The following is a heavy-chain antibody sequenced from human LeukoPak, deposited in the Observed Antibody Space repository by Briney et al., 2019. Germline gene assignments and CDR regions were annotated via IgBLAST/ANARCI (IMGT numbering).Heavy chain of an antibody. CDR3: ARETYYASGRLYNRIDY. J-gene: IGHJ4*02. Sequence: ASVKVSCKASGYSFTDYYMHWVRQAPGQGLEWMGWINPNSGGTNYAQKFQGRVTMTRDTSISTAYMDLSRLRSDDTAVYYCARETYYASGRLYNRIDYWGQGTLVTVSS. V-gene: IGHV1-2*02. CDR1: GYSFTDYY. CDR2: INPNSGGT. D-gene: IGHD3-10*01.